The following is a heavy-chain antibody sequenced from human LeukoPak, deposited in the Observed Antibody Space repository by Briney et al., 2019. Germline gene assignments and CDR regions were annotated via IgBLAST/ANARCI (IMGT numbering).Heavy chain of an antibody. CDR1: GITFSSYG. V-gene: IGHV3-23*01. CDR2: ISSTGGTT. J-gene: IGHJ4*02. D-gene: IGHD6-19*01. CDR3: ARGRWLVPDY. Sequence: GGSLRLSCAASGITFSSYGMSWVRQAPGKGLEWVSSISSTGGTTYYADSVKGRFTISRDNSKNTLYLQMNSLRAEDTAVYYCARGRWLVPDYWGQGTLVTVSS.